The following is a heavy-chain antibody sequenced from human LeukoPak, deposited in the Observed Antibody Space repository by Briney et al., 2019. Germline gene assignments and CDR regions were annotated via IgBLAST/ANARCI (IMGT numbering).Heavy chain of an antibody. CDR3: ARGPTPYSSSSVLLYY. V-gene: IGHV4-34*01. D-gene: IGHD6-13*01. J-gene: IGHJ4*02. CDR1: GGSFSGYY. CDR2: INHSGST. Sequence: SETLSLTCAVYGGSFSGYYWSWIRQPPGKGLEWIGEINHSGSTNYNPSLKSRVTMSVDTSKNQFSLKLSSVTAADTAVYYCARGPTPYSSSSVLLYYWGQGTLVTVSS.